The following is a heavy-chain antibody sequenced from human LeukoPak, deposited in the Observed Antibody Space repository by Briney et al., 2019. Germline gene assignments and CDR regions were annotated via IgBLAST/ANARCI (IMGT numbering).Heavy chain of an antibody. CDR3: AKDLRSVATILPFFDY. J-gene: IGHJ4*02. Sequence: PGASLRLSCVASEFTFSTYAMSWVRQAPGEGLEWVAGISGRGGSTYYADSVKGRFTISRDNSKNTMYLQMNSLRAEDTAVYYCAKDLRSVATILPFFDYWGQGTLVTVSS. CDR1: EFTFSTYA. D-gene: IGHD5-12*01. CDR2: ISGRGGST. V-gene: IGHV3-23*01.